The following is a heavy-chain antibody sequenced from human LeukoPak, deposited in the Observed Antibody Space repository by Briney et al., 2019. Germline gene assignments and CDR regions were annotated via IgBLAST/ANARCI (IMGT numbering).Heavy chain of an antibody. Sequence: SETLSLTCTVSGGSISSSSYYWGWIRQPPGKGLEWIGSIYYSGSTYYNPSLKSRVTISVDTSKNQFSLKLSSVTAADTAVYYCARVGGMTEVVWPYYYYMDVWGKGTTVTVSS. CDR2: IYYSGST. D-gene: IGHD3-22*01. V-gene: IGHV4-39*07. CDR1: GGSISSSSYY. J-gene: IGHJ6*03. CDR3: ARVGGMTEVVWPYYYYMDV.